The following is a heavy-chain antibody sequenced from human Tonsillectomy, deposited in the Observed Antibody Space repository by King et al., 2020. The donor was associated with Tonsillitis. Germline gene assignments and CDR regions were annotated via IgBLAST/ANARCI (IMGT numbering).Heavy chain of an antibody. V-gene: IGHV5-10-1*03. D-gene: IGHD3-3*01. CDR1: GYNFTSYW. J-gene: IGHJ4*02. CDR2: IDLSASYT. CDR3: ASTIFGI. Sequence: QLVQSGAEVKKPGESLRISCKGSGYNFTSYWISWVRQMPGKGLEWWGRIDLSASYTNYSPPFQGHVTISADKSISTAYLQWSSLKASDTAMYYFASTIFGIWGQGTLVTVSS.